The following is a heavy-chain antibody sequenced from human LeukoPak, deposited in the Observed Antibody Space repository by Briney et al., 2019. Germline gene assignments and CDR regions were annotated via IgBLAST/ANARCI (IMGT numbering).Heavy chain of an antibody. CDR1: GFTFSSYW. CDR3: ARPVTAMDGY. Sequence: GGSLRLSSAASGFTFSSYWMTWVRQAPGKGLEWVASLNEDGSKRSYVGSVKGRFTISRDNAQKSVYLQMNSLTAEDTAVYYCARPVTAMDGYWGQGTLVTVSS. V-gene: IGHV3-7*03. CDR2: LNEDGSKR. J-gene: IGHJ4*02. D-gene: IGHD5-18*01.